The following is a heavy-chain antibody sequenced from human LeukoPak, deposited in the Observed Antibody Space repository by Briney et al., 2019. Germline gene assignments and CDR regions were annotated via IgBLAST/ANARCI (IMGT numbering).Heavy chain of an antibody. V-gene: IGHV5-51*01. CDR3: ARRVSAAAAGFDS. D-gene: IGHD6-13*01. CDR2: IYPGDSDT. J-gene: IGHJ4*02. Sequence: RGESLKISCKGSGYSFTNYWIGWVRQMPGKGLEWMGIIYPGDSDTRYSPSFQGQVTISADKSISTAYLQWSSLKASDTAMYYCARRVSAAAAGFDSWGQGTLVTVSS. CDR1: GYSFTNYW.